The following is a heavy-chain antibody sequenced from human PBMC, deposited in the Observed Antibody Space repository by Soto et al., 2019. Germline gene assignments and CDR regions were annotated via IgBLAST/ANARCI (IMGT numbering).Heavy chain of an antibody. Sequence: PCRPRRHSGGLSGLPYSSLYVRLMITGPGQGLEWISYITFSGNTVYYADSLKGRFTISRDNAKNSLYLQMNRLRAEDTAVDYCARVSWREKYGMDVLGQATTV. V-gene: IGHV3-11*01. CDR1: GLPYSSLY. CDR3: ARVSWREKYGMDV. J-gene: IGHJ6*02. CDR2: ITFSGNTV.